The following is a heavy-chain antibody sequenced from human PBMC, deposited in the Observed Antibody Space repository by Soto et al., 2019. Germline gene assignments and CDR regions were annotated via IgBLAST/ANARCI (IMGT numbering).Heavy chain of an antibody. CDR1: GGSISSGDYY. J-gene: IGHJ4*02. D-gene: IGHD3-16*01. V-gene: IGHV4-30-4*01. Sequence: LSLTCTVSGGSISSGDYYWSWIRQPPGKGLEWIGYIYYSGSTYYNPSLKSRVTISVDTSKNHFSLKLSSVTAADTAVYYCAKGSGSSAYSPFDYWGQGTLVTVSS. CDR3: AKGSGSSAYSPFDY. CDR2: IYYSGST.